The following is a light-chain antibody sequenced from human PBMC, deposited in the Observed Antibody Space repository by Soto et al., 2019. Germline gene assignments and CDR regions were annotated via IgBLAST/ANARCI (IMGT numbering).Light chain of an antibody. Sequence: EIVLTQSPATLSLSPGERATLSCRASQSVSSYLAWYQQKPGQAHRLLIYDASNRATGIPARFSGSGSGTDFTLTISSLEPEDFAVYYCPQRSNWPPYTFGQGTKLEIK. CDR2: DAS. CDR1: QSVSSY. J-gene: IGKJ2*01. CDR3: PQRSNWPPYT. V-gene: IGKV3-11*01.